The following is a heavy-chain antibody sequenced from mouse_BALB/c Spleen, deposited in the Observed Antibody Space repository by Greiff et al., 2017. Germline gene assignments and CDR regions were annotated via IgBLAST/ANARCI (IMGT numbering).Heavy chain of an antibody. J-gene: IGHJ4*01. CDR1: GYTFTSYV. CDR2: INPYNDGT. CDR3: AREVRRYYYAMDY. Sequence: EVQLQQSGPELVKPGASVKMSCKASGYTFTSYVMHWVKQKPGQGLEWIGYINPYNDGTKYNEKFKGKATLTSDKSSSTAYMELSSLTSEDSAVYYCAREVRRYYYAMDYWGQGTSVTVSS. V-gene: IGHV1-14*01. D-gene: IGHD2-14*01.